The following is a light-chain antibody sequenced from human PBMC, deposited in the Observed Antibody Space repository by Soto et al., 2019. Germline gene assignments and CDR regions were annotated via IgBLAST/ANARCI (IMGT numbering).Light chain of an antibody. V-gene: IGLV1-40*01. CDR3: QSYDSSLSASYV. Sequence: QSVLTQPPSVSGAPGQRGTISCTGCSSNIGAGCEVHWYQHLPGKAPKLLIYGNTNRPSGVPDRFSGSKSGTSASLAITGLQAGDEADYYCQSYDSSLSASYVFGGGTKVTVL. CDR1: SSNIGAGCE. J-gene: IGLJ1*01. CDR2: GNT.